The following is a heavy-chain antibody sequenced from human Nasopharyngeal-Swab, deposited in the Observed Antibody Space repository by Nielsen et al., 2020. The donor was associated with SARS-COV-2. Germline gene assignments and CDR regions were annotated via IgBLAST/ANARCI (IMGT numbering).Heavy chain of an antibody. CDR3: AREVREEQDGLRVHIGY. Sequence: ASVNVSCKASGYTFTRYAMHWVRQAPGQRLEWMGWINAGNGNTKYSQKFQGRVTITRDTSASTAYMELSSLRSEDTAVYYCAREVREEQDGLRVHIGYWGQGTLVTVSS. CDR2: INAGNGNT. J-gene: IGHJ4*02. D-gene: IGHD3/OR15-3a*01. V-gene: IGHV1-3*01. CDR1: GYTFTRYA.